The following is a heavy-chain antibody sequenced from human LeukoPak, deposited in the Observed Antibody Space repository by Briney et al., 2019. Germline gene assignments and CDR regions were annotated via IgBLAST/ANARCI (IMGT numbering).Heavy chain of an antibody. V-gene: IGHV3-23*01. J-gene: IGHJ4*02. D-gene: IGHD6-19*01. CDR1: GFTFSSYG. Sequence: GGSLRLSCAASGFTFSSYGMTWVRQAPGEGLEWISSISGNGGATYYADSVKGRFTISRDNAKNSLYLQMDSLRDEDTAVYYCARGKEKWLDHFDYWGQGSLVTVSS. CDR3: ARGKEKWLDHFDY. CDR2: ISGNGGAT.